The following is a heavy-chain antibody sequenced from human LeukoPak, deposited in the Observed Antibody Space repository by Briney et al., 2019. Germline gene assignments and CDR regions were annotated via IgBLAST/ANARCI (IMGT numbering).Heavy chain of an antibody. V-gene: IGHV1-69*05. Sequence: ASVKVSCKASGGTLSSYAISWARQAPGQGLERMGRVSTIFGGANYAQKFQGRVTITTDESTSTAYMELSSLRSEDTAVYYCAREVGGNWFDPWGQGTLVTVSS. D-gene: IGHD2-15*01. CDR3: AREVGGNWFDP. CDR1: GGTLSSYA. J-gene: IGHJ5*02. CDR2: VSTIFGGA.